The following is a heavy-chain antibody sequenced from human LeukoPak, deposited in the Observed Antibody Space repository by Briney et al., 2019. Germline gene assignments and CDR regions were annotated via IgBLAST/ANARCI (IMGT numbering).Heavy chain of an antibody. V-gene: IGHV5-51*01. CDR2: IYPGDSDT. D-gene: IGHD3-22*01. Sequence: GESLKISCKGSGYSFANYWIGWVRQMPGKGLEWMGIIYPGDSDTRYSPSSQGQVTVSADRSISTAYLQWSSLKASDTAMYYCARFAYGSDYFPGHYWGQGTLVTVSS. CDR3: ARFAYGSDYFPGHY. J-gene: IGHJ4*02. CDR1: GYSFANYW.